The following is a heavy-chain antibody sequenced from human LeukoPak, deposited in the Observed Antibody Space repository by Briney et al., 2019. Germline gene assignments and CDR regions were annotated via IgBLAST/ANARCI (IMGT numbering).Heavy chain of an antibody. CDR3: ARGRLEDQWLALYYYYYMDV. V-gene: IGHV4-59*01. D-gene: IGHD6-19*01. CDR2: IYYSGST. CDR1: GGSISSYY. J-gene: IGHJ6*03. Sequence: PSETLSLTCTVSGGSISSYYWSWIRQPPGKGLEWIAYIYYSGSTNYNPSFKSRVPISVDTSKNQFSLKLSSGTAADTAVYYCARGRLEDQWLALYYYYYMDVWGKGTTVTVSS.